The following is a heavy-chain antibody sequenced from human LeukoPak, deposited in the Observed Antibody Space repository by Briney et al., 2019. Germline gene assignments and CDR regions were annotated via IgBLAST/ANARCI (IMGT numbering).Heavy chain of an antibody. Sequence: GASVKVSCKVSGCTLTELSMHWVRQAPGKGLEWMGGFDPEDGETIYAQKFQGRVTMTEDTSADTAYMELSSLRSEDTAVYYCATDRGSVLRFLEWLSHWGQGTLVTVSS. CDR1: GCTLTELS. V-gene: IGHV1-24*01. CDR3: ATDRGSVLRFLEWLSH. CDR2: FDPEDGET. D-gene: IGHD3-3*01. J-gene: IGHJ4*02.